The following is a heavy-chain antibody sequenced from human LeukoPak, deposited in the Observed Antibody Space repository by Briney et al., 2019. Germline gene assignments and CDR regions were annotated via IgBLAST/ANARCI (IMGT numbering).Heavy chain of an antibody. V-gene: IGHV3-9*01. Sequence: GGSLRLSCAASGFTFDDYAMHWVRQAPGKGLEWVSGISWNSDSIGYADSVKGRFTISRDNAKNSLYLQMNSLRAEDTALYYCAKAVLGGYFDYWGQGTLVTVSS. D-gene: IGHD3-10*01. CDR2: ISWNSDSI. CDR3: AKAVLGGYFDY. CDR1: GFTFDDYA. J-gene: IGHJ4*02.